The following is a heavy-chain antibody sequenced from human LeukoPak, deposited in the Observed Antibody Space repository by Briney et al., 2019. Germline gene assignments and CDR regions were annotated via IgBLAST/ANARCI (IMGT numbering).Heavy chain of an antibody. CDR1: GFTFSIYA. J-gene: IGHJ1*01. Sequence: GRSLRLSCAASGFTFSIYAMDWVRQAPGKGLEWVALISYDGNNKYYADSVKCRFTISRDNSKNTLYLQMNSLRAEDTAIYYCARSYYDSTGYYLAEYFQHWGQGTLVTASS. CDR3: ARSYYDSTGYYLAEYFQH. CDR2: ISYDGNNK. D-gene: IGHD3-22*01. V-gene: IGHV3-30-3*01.